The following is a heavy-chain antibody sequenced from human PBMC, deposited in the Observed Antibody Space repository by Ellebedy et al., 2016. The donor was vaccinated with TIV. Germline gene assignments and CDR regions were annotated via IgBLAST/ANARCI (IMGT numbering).Heavy chain of an antibody. D-gene: IGHD2-2*01. CDR2: IYTSGST. V-gene: IGHV4-4*07. Sequence: MPSETLSLTCTVSGDSISSYYWNWIRQPAGKGLEWIGRIYTSGSTNYNPSLKSRVAMSVDTSKNQISLKLSSVTAADTGIYYCARGLGVPAASYYFDYWGQGTLVTVSS. CDR3: ARGLGVPAASYYFDY. CDR1: GDSISSYY. J-gene: IGHJ4*02.